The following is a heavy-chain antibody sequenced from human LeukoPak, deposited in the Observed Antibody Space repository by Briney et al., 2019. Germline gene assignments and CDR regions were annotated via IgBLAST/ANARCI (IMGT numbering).Heavy chain of an antibody. V-gene: IGHV4-59*01. CDR3: ARRTYFYDSSVYYFDS. CDR1: GGSISSYY. CDR2: IYYSGST. D-gene: IGHD3-22*01. J-gene: IGHJ4*02. Sequence: PSETLSLTCTVSGGSISSYYWSWIRQPPGKGLECIGYIYYSGSTNYNPSLKSRVTISVDTSKDQFSLKLSSVTAADTAVYYCARRTYFYDSSVYYFDSWGQGTLVTVSS.